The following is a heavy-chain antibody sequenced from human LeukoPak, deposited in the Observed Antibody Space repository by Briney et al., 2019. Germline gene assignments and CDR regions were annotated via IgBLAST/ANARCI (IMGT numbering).Heavy chain of an antibody. CDR3: VRGNYNFDY. J-gene: IGHJ4*02. D-gene: IGHD5-24*01. V-gene: IGHV6-1*01. CDR1: GDSVSSTGAS. Sequence: SQTLSLTCAISGDSVSSTGASWNWIRQSPSRGLEWLGRTYYGSKWYYEYALSVQSRIIVAPDTSKNQFSLQLNSVTPEDTAVYYCVRGNYNFDYWGQGSLVTVSS. CDR2: TYYGSKWYY.